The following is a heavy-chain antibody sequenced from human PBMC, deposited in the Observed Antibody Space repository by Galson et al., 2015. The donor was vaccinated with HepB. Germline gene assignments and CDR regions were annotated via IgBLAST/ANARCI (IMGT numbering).Heavy chain of an antibody. CDR1: GFTYSTYS. Sequence: SLRLSCAASGFTYSTYSMNWVRQAPGKGLEWVSYISRSSSAIYYADSVKGRFTISRDNAKNSLYLQMNSLRVEDTAVYYCASSRFDFWSGYDYYMDVWGKGTTVTVSS. V-gene: IGHV3-48*01. J-gene: IGHJ6*03. D-gene: IGHD3-3*01. CDR3: ASSRFDFWSGYDYYMDV. CDR2: ISRSSSAI.